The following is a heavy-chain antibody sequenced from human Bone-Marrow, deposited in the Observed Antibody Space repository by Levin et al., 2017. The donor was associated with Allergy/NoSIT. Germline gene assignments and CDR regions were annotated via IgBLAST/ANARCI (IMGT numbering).Heavy chain of an antibody. Sequence: PGGSLRLSCAASGFTFRSHAMSWVRQAPGKGLEWVSSISGSGDYIYSGDPTSSAYADSVKGRFTISRDNSKNTLYLQMNSLRADDTAVYYCARVPFRTMVTTFDYWGQGTLVTFSS. J-gene: IGHJ4*02. V-gene: IGHV3-23*01. CDR3: ARVPFRTMVTTFDY. D-gene: IGHD4-17*01. CDR1: GFTFRSHA. CDR2: ISGSGDYI.